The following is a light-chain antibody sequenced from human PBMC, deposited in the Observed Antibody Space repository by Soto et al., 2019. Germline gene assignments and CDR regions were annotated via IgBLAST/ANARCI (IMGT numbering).Light chain of an antibody. CDR2: VVS. CDR3: SSFTSSTTLV. Sequence: QSALTQPASVSGSPGQSITISCTGTSSDVGLYDYVSWYQQHPGKAPQLMIYVVSNRPSGVSNRFSASKSGNTASLFISGLQAEDEADYYCSSFTSSTTLVFGGGTKVTVL. CDR1: SSDVGLYDY. V-gene: IGLV2-14*01. J-gene: IGLJ3*02.